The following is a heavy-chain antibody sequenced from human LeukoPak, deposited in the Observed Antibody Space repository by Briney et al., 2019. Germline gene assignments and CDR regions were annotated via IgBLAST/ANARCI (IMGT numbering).Heavy chain of an antibody. D-gene: IGHD3-10*01. CDR3: ARQPFGPGTYLQY. V-gene: IGHV3-21*01. CDR2: ISSSGKYI. Sequence: GGSLRLSFEASGFSFSKHGLNWVRQAPGKGLEWGASISSSGKYIYYAESLKGRFTISRDNAKNIVTLQMNSLRVEDTATYYCARQPFGPGTYLQYWRQGTLVIVSS. J-gene: IGHJ1*01. CDR1: GFSFSKHG.